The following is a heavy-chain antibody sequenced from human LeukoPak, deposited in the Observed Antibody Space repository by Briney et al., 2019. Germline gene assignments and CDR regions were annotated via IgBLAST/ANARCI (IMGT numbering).Heavy chain of an antibody. CDR1: GYTFSSYY. V-gene: IGHV1-46*01. Sequence: ASVKVSCKASGYTFSSYYMHWVRQAPGQGLEWMGTLNPSGGYTTYAQKFQGRVTVTRDTSTSTVYMEVSSLRSEDTALYYCARERPSSGFFDYWGQGSPVTVSS. CDR2: LNPSGGYT. J-gene: IGHJ4*02. D-gene: IGHD6-19*01. CDR3: ARERPSSGFFDY.